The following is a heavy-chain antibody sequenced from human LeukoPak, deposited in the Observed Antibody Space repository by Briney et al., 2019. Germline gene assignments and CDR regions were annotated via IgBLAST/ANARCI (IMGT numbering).Heavy chain of an antibody. Sequence: VASVKVSCKASGYTFSSYAMSWVRQAPGKGLEWVSAISGSGGSTYYADSVKGRFTISRDNSKNTLYLQMNSLRAEDTAVYYCASSDSGSYRSPFDIWGQGTMVTVSS. D-gene: IGHD1-26*01. CDR3: ASSDSGSYRSPFDI. J-gene: IGHJ3*02. V-gene: IGHV3-23*01. CDR1: GYTFSSYA. CDR2: ISGSGGST.